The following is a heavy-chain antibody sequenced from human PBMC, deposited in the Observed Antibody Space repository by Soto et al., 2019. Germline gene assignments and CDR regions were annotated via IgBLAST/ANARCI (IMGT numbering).Heavy chain of an antibody. V-gene: IGHV1-8*01. CDR1: GYTFTNYD. CDR2: MNPDSENT. J-gene: IGHJ6*02. Sequence: QVHLVQSGAEVKQPGASVRVSCKASGYTFTNYDITWVRQATGQGLEWMGWMNPDSENTGSPQKFQGRVTMTVNTSINTAYMELTSLRSEDTAVYYCTRAQFAFGSYFGVDVWGQGTTVTVSS. CDR3: TRAQFAFGSYFGVDV. D-gene: IGHD3-3*02.